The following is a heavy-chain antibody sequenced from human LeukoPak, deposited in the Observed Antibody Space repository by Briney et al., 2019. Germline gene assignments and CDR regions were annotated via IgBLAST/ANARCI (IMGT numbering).Heavy chain of an antibody. D-gene: IGHD3-22*01. CDR3: AKGRYYYDSSGYYSYYFDY. CDR2: ISGSGGST. J-gene: IGHJ4*02. CDR1: GFTFSSYA. V-gene: IGHV3-23*01. Sequence: PGGSLRLSCAGSGFTFSSYAMSWVRQAPGKGLEWVSAISGSGGSTYYADSVKGRFTISRDNSKNTLYLQMNSLRAEDTAVYYCAKGRYYYDSSGYYSYYFDYWGQGTLVTVSS.